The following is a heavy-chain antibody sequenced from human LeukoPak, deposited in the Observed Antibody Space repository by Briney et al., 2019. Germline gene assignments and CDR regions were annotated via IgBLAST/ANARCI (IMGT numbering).Heavy chain of an antibody. CDR1: GYTFTSYG. D-gene: IGHD5-18*01. J-gene: IGHJ4*02. CDR3: ARAAAVDTAMVTGDY. CDR2: ISAYNGNT. V-gene: IGHV1-18*01. Sequence: GASVKVSCKASGYTFTSYGISWVRQAPGQGLEWMGWISAYNGNTNYAQKLQGRVTMTTDTSTSTAYMELRSLRSDDTAVYYCARAAAVDTAMVTGDYWGQGTLVTVSS.